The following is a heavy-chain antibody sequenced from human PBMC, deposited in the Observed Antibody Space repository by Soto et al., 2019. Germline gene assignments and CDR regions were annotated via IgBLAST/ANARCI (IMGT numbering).Heavy chain of an antibody. CDR2: INPNSGGT. Sequence: ASVKVYCKASGYTFTGYYMHWVRQAPGQGLEWMGWINPNSGGTNYAQKFQGRVTMTRDTSISTAYMELSRLRSDDTAVYYCARGGGATAPYGMDVWGQGTTVTVSS. J-gene: IGHJ6*02. D-gene: IGHD1-26*01. V-gene: IGHV1-2*02. CDR1: GYTFTGYY. CDR3: ARGGGATAPYGMDV.